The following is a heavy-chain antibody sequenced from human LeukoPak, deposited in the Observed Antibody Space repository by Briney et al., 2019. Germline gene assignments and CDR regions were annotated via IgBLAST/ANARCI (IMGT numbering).Heavy chain of an antibody. CDR2: INHSGST. J-gene: IGHJ4*02. CDR1: GGSFSGYY. V-gene: IGHV4-34*01. CDR3: ARSSRSTVTTPGY. D-gene: IGHD4-17*01. Sequence: SETLSLTCAVYGGSFSGYYWSWIRQPPGKGLEWIGEINHSGSTNYNPSLKSRVTISVDTSKNQFSLKLSSVTAADTAVYYCARSSRSTVTTPGYWGQGILVTVSS.